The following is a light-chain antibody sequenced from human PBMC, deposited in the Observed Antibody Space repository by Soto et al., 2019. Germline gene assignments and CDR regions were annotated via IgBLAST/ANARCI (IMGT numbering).Light chain of an antibody. J-gene: IGLJ2*01. CDR3: CSYAGTNRVV. V-gene: IGLV2-11*01. CDR2: DVS. Sequence: QSALTQPRSVSGSPGPSVTISCTGTSSDVGGYNSVSWYQQHPGKAPKLMIYDVSKRPSGVPDRFSGSKSGNTASLTISGLQAEDEDDYNCCSYAGTNRVVFGGGTKLTVL. CDR1: SSDVGGYNS.